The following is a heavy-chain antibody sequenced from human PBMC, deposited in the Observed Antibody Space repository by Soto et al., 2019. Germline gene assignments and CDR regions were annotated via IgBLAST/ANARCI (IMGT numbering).Heavy chain of an antibody. V-gene: IGHV3-33*01. D-gene: IGHD1-20*01. CDR2: IWYDGSNK. CDR1: GFTFSSHG. J-gene: IGHJ6*02. Sequence: QVQLVESGGGVVQPGRSLKLSCAASGFTFSSHGMHWVRQGPGKGLAWVAVIWYDGSNKYYADSVKGRFSISRDNSQNPVYRQMNSLRAEDTAEYYCVREGLIRYRGLDVWGQGTTVTVSS. CDR3: VREGLIRYRGLDV.